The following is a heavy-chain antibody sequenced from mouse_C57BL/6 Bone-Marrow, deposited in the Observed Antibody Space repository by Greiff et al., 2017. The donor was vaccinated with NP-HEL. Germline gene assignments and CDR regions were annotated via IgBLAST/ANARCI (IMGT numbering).Heavy chain of an antibody. J-gene: IGHJ2*01. CDR1: GFTFTDYY. Sequence: DVKLVESGGGLVQPGGSLSLSCAASGFTFTDYYMSWVRQPPGKALEWLGFIRNKANGNTTEYSASVKGRFTISRDASQSILYLQLTSLSAEDSATYCCARRTVYYYFDYWGQGTTLTVSS. V-gene: IGHV7-3*01. CDR2: IRNKANGNTT. D-gene: IGHD1-1*01. CDR3: ARRTVYYYFDY.